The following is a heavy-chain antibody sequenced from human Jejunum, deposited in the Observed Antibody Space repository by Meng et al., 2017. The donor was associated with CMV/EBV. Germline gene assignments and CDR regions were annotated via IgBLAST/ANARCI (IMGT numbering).Heavy chain of an antibody. CDR3: ARDLAQTGDHRY. CDR2: INTNTGNL. J-gene: IGHJ4*02. V-gene: IGHV7-4-1*02. Sequence: KACGYTFTSYAMKWVRQAPGQGLEWMGGINTNTGNLTYAQGCTGRFVFSVDTSVSTLYLQITSLKAEDTAFYYCARDLAQTGDHRYWGQGTLVTVSS. D-gene: IGHD7-27*01. CDR1: GYTFTSYA.